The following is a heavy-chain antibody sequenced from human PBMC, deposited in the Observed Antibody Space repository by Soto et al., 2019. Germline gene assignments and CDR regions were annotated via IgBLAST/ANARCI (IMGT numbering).Heavy chain of an antibody. CDR2: IIPILNSP. CDR1: GGTFGSYA. CDR3: ARHRRDTALNV. Sequence: SVKVSCKASGGTFGSYAITWVRRAPGQGLEWLGGIIPILNSPAYAQKFQARVVITADEITNTAYMELNSLRFDETAVYYCARHRRDTALNVWGQGTTVTVSS. V-gene: IGHV1-69*13. D-gene: IGHD5-18*01. J-gene: IGHJ6*02.